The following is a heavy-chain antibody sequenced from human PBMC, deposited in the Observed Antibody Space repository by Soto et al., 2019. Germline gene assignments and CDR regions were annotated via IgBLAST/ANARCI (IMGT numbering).Heavy chain of an antibody. Sequence: PGGSRRLSCAASGFTFSRYHMRLVRQAPGKGLEWVSAIRSSGGSTYYTDSVKGRLTISRDNSRNTLYLQMSSLRAEDTAVYFCASRPYCSGGSCFDYWGLGTLVTVSS. V-gene: IGHV3-23*01. D-gene: IGHD2-15*01. J-gene: IGHJ4*02. CDR1: GFTFSRYH. CDR2: IRSSGGST. CDR3: ASRPYCSGGSCFDY.